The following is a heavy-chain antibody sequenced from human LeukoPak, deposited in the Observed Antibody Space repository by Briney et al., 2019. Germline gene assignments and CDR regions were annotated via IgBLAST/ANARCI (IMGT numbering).Heavy chain of an antibody. D-gene: IGHD3-16*01. CDR2: IYYSGST. Sequence: PSETLSLTCTVSGGSISSSSYYWGWIRQPPGKGLEWIGSIYYSGSTYYNPSLKSRVTISVDTSKNQFSLKLSSVTAADTAVYYCAREETLQGTFDYWGQGTLVTVSS. CDR3: AREETLQGTFDY. CDR1: GGSISSSSYY. J-gene: IGHJ4*02. V-gene: IGHV4-39*07.